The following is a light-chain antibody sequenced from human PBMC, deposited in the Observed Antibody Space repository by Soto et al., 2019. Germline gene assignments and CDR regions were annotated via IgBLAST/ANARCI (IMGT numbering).Light chain of an antibody. CDR3: QQYSTYSRT. CDR2: KAS. CDR1: QSISPW. Sequence: IQMTQSPSTLSASVGDRVTITCRASQSISPWLAWYQLKPGKAPKLLIYKASSLEGGVPSRFSASGSGTEFTLTISSLQPDDFATYYCQQYSTYSRTFGQGTRLEIK. J-gene: IGKJ5*01. V-gene: IGKV1-5*03.